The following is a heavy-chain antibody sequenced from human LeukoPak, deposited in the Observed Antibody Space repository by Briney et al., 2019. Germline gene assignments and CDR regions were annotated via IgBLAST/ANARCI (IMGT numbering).Heavy chain of an antibody. CDR2: INHSGST. CDR3: ARWSHYDSSGYLTFDY. V-gene: IGHV4-34*01. CDR1: GGSFSGYY. Sequence: SETLSLTCAVYGGSFSGYYWSWIRQPPGKGLEWIGEINHSGSTNYNPSLKSRVTISVDTSKNQFSLKLSSVTAADTAVYYCARWSHYDSSGYLTFDYWGQGTLVTVSS. J-gene: IGHJ4*02. D-gene: IGHD3-22*01.